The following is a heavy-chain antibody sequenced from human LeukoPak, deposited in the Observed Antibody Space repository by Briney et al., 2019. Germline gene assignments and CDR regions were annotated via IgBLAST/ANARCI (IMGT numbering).Heavy chain of an antibody. D-gene: IGHD3-3*01. Sequence: GASVKVSCKASGGTFSSYAISWVRQAPGQGLEWMGWISAYNGNTNYAQKLQGRVTMTTDTSTSTAYMELRSLRSDDTAVYYCARDEGILERATIFGVVITYNWFDPWGQGTLVTVSS. CDR2: ISAYNGNT. J-gene: IGHJ5*02. CDR3: ARDEGILERATIFGVVITYNWFDP. V-gene: IGHV1-18*01. CDR1: GGTFSSYA.